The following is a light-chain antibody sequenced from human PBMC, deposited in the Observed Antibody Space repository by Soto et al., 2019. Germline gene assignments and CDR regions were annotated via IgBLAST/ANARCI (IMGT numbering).Light chain of an antibody. Sequence: IQVTQSPSFLSASVGDRVTITCRTSQGVTNSFAWYQQKSGKAPRLLIYYISSLKSGVPSRFSGSGSGTEFTLTISSLQPEDFATYYCQQLYTYPHTFGLGTRLEI. V-gene: IGKV1-9*01. CDR3: QQLYTYPHT. CDR2: YIS. CDR1: QGVTNS. J-gene: IGKJ2*01.